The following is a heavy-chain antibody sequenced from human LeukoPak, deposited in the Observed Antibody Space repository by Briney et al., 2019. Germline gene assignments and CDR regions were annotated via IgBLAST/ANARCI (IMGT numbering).Heavy chain of an antibody. D-gene: IGHD6-19*01. V-gene: IGHV3-74*01. Sequence: GGSLRLSCAASGFTFSSYWMHWVRQAPGKGLVWVSRINSDGSSTSYADSVKGRFTISRDNAKNTLYLQMNSLRAEDTAVYYCARGRLGSSGLLDYWGQGTLVTVSS. J-gene: IGHJ4*02. CDR2: INSDGSST. CDR3: ARGRLGSSGLLDY. CDR1: GFTFSSYW.